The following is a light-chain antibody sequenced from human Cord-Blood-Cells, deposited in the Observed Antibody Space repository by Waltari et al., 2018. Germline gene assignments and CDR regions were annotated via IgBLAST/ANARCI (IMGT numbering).Light chain of an antibody. Sequence: EIVLTQSPATLSLSPGERATHHCRASQRVSSNLAWYQQKPGQAPRLLIYDASNRATGIPARFSGSGSGTDFTLTISSLEPEDFAVYYCQQRSNWPLTFGGGTKVEIK. CDR1: QRVSSN. CDR3: QQRSNWPLT. J-gene: IGKJ4*01. V-gene: IGKV3-11*01. CDR2: DAS.